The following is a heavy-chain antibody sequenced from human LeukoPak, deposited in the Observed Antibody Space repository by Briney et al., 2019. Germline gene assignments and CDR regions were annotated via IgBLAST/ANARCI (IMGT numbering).Heavy chain of an antibody. Sequence: SETLSLTCTVSGYSISSGYYWDWIRQPPGKGLEWIGNIYRSGSTDYNPSLRSRGTISLDTSKNQFSLRLTSVTAADTAVYYCAREGEYYDYVWGSYRHLGFDYWGQGALVTVSS. V-gene: IGHV4-38-2*02. J-gene: IGHJ4*02. CDR1: GYSISSGYY. CDR2: IYRSGST. D-gene: IGHD3-16*02. CDR3: AREGEYYDYVWGSYRHLGFDY.